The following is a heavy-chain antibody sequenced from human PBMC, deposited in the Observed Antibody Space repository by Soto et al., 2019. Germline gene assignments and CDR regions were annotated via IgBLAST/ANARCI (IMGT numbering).Heavy chain of an antibody. CDR3: ARERRHYYDSRDGRD. J-gene: IGHJ4*02. CDR2: ISSSSSTI. CDR1: GFTFSSYS. V-gene: IGHV3-48*02. Sequence: EVQLVESGGGLVQPGGSLRLSCAASGFTFSSYSMNWVRQAPGKGLEWVSYISSSSSTIYYADSVKGRFTISRDNAKNSLYLQMNSLRDEDTAVYYCARERRHYYDSRDGRDWGQGTLVTVSS. D-gene: IGHD3-22*01.